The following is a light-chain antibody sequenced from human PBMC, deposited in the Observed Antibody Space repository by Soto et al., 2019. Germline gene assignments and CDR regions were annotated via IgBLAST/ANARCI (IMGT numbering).Light chain of an antibody. CDR3: QQRSSGPPTT. Sequence: EILLTQSPATLSFSPGERATLSCRASQSVSNYLAWYQHKPGQAPRLLIYDASNRATGIPAWLSGSGSGTDFTLTISSLEPEDFEVYYCQQRSSGPPTTCGQGTRR. CDR2: DAS. J-gene: IGKJ5*01. CDR1: QSVSNY. V-gene: IGKV3-11*01.